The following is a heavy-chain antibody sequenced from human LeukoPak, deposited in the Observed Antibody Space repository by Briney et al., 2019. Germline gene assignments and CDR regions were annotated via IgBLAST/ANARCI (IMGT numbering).Heavy chain of an antibody. CDR1: GCTFTGYY. CDR2: INPNSGGT. Sequence: ASVKVSCKASGCTFTGYYMHWVRQAPGQGLEWMGWINPNSGGTNYAQKFQGRVTMTRDTSISTAYMELSRLRSDDTAVYYCASCPAGSDWFDPWGQGTLVTVSS. J-gene: IGHJ5*02. CDR3: ASCPAGSDWFDP. V-gene: IGHV1-2*02. D-gene: IGHD3-10*01.